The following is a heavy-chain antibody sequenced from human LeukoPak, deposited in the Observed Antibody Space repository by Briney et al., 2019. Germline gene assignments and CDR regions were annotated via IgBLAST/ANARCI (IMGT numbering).Heavy chain of an antibody. CDR1: GGSISSYY. Sequence: SETLSLTCTVSGGSISSYYWSWIRQPPGKGLEWIRYIYYSGSTNYNPSLKSRVTISVDTSKNQFSLKLSSVTAADTAVYYCARGRSSTSCQIGSALVYWGQGTLVTVSS. CDR2: IYYSGST. J-gene: IGHJ4*02. V-gene: IGHV4-59*01. D-gene: IGHD2-2*01. CDR3: ARGRSSTSCQIGSALVY.